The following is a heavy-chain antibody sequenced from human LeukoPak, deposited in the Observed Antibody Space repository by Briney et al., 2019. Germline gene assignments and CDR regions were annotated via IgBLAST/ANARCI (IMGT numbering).Heavy chain of an antibody. CDR2: INPNSGGT. V-gene: IGHV1-2*02. D-gene: IGHD5-12*01. Sequence: APVKVSCKASGYTFTGYYMHWVRQAPGQGLEWMGWINPNSGGTNYAQKFQGRVTMTRDTSISTAYMELSRLRSDDTAVYYCARDSEATESWYFDLWGRGTLVTVSS. CDR1: GYTFTGYY. J-gene: IGHJ2*01. CDR3: ARDSEATESWYFDL.